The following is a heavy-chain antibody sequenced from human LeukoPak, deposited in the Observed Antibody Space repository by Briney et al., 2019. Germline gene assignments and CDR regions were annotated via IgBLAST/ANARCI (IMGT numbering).Heavy chain of an antibody. D-gene: IGHD3-3*01. CDR3: AREHDSWSGYSFDF. CDR1: GYTFTSYG. Sequence: ASVKVSCKASGYTFTSYGISWVRQAPGQGLEWMGWISAYNGNTNYAQNFQGRVTITRDTSASTAYMELSSLRSEDTAVYYCAREHDSWSGYSFDFWGQGTLVTVSS. J-gene: IGHJ4*02. CDR2: ISAYNGNT. V-gene: IGHV1-18*01.